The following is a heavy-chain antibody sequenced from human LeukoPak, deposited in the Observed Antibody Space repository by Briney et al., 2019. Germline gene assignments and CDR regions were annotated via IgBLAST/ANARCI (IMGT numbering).Heavy chain of an antibody. D-gene: IGHD5-18*01. CDR3: ARQKAVDTAMVTSHLDY. Sequence: HGESLKISCEGSGYSFTSYWIGWVRQMPGKGLEWMGIIYPGDSDTRYSPSFQGQVTISADKSISTAYLRWSSLKASDTAMYYCARQKAVDTAMVTSHLDYWGQGTLVTVSS. CDR2: IYPGDSDT. V-gene: IGHV5-51*01. CDR1: GYSFTSYW. J-gene: IGHJ4*02.